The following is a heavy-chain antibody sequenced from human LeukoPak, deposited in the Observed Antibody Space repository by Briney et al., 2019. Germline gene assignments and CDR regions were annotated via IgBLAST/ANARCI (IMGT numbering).Heavy chain of an antibody. Sequence: LAGGSLRPSCAASGFTFSSYDMHWVRQATGKGLEWVSAIGTAGDTYYPGSVKGRFTISRENAKNSLYLQMNSLRAGDTAVYYCARSGWFGAFDIWGQGTMVTVSS. CDR1: GFTFSSYD. CDR2: IGTAGDT. CDR3: ARSGWFGAFDI. D-gene: IGHD3-10*01. V-gene: IGHV3-13*01. J-gene: IGHJ3*02.